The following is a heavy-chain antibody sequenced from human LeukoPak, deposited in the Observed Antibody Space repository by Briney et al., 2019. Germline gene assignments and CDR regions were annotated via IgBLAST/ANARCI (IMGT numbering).Heavy chain of an antibody. CDR3: AIITVSWFGEFDYFDY. J-gene: IGHJ4*02. CDR1: GGSISSSSYY. D-gene: IGHD3-10*01. CDR2: IYYSGST. V-gene: IGHV4-39*07. Sequence: SETLSLTCTVSGGSISSSSYYWGWIRQPPGKGLEWIGSIYYSGSTYYNPSLKSRVTISVDTSKNQFSLKLSSVTAADTAVYYCAIITVSWFGEFDYFDYWGQGTLVTVSS.